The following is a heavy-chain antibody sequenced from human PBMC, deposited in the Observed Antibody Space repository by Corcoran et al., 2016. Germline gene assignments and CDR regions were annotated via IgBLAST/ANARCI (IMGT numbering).Heavy chain of an antibody. V-gene: IGHV4-34*01. J-gene: IGHJ2*01. Sequence: QVQLQQWGAGLLKPSETLSLTCAVYGGSFSDHSWSWIRQPPGKGLEWIGEMSHRGRTTYNPSLKSRIPISVDTSKNQFSLKLSSVSAADTAVYYCARHRKSGWYFDLWGRGTLVTVSS. CDR3: ARHRKSGWYFDL. D-gene: IGHD3-10*01. CDR1: GGSFSDHS. CDR2: MSHRGRT.